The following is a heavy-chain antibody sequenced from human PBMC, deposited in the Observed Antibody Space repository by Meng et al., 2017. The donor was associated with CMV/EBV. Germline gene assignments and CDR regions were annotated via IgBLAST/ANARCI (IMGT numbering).Heavy chain of an antibody. V-gene: IGHV1-69*05. Sequence: SVKVSCKASGGTFSSYAISWVRQAPGQGLEWMGGIIPIFGTANYAQKFQGRVAITTDESTSTAYMELSSLRSEDTAVYYCARDYAYGGNLAEYFQHWGQGTLVTVSS. J-gene: IGHJ1*01. CDR1: GGTFSSYA. CDR2: IIPIFGTA. D-gene: IGHD4/OR15-4a*01. CDR3: ARDYAYGGNLAEYFQH.